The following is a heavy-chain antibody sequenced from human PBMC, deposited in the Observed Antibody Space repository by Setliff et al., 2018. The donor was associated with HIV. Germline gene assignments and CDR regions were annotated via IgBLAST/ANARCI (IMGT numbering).Heavy chain of an antibody. CDR2: ISGNGGKT. D-gene: IGHD3-9*01. Sequence: GGSLRLSCAASGFTFSNYAMAWVRQAPGKGLEWVSVISGNGGKTYFADSVKGRFTISRDNAKNSLYLQLNSLRAEDTAAYYCARDLYFYYYMDVWGKGTTVTVSS. CDR1: GFTFSNYA. CDR3: ARDLYFYYYMDV. V-gene: IGHV3-23*01. J-gene: IGHJ6*03.